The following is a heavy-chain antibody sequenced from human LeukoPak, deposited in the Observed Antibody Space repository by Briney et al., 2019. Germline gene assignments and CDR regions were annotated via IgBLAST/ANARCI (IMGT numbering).Heavy chain of an antibody. CDR1: GFTFSNYA. V-gene: IGHV3-23*01. CDR3: AKGTYSIVGATRFDN. J-gene: IGHJ4*02. Sequence: GRSLRLSCAASGFTFSNYAMSWVRQPPGKGMEWVSSISGTDGNTYYADSVKGRFSISRDNSKNTLYLQMNSLRAEDTALYYCAKGTYSIVGATRFDNWGPGTLVTVSS. CDR2: ISGTDGNT. D-gene: IGHD1-26*01.